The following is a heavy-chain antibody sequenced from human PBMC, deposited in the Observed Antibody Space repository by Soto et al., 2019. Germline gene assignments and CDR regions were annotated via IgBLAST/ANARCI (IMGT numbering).Heavy chain of an antibody. V-gene: IGHV4-59*08. J-gene: IGHJ4*02. D-gene: IGHD3-10*01. CDR1: GGSSSSYY. Sequence: QVQLQESGPGLVKPSETLSLTCTVSGGSSSSYYWSWIRQPPGKGLEWIGYIYYSGSTNYNPSLKSRVTISVDTSKNQFSLKLSSVTAADTAVYYCARHKTGSYFAYWGQGTLVTVSS. CDR2: IYYSGST. CDR3: ARHKTGSYFAY.